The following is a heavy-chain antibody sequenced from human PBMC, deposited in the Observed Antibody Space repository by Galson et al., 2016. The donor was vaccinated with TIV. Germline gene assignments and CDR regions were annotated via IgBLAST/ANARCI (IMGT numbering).Heavy chain of an antibody. J-gene: IGHJ4*02. Sequence: ETLSLTCTVSGGSISSSSYRWGWIRQPPGKGLEWIGTIHSSGATYYSPSLKSRLMISVDTSKDQFSLKLSSVTAADTAIYYCARQYGSGSDYWGQGTLVTVSS. CDR3: ARQYGSGSDY. CDR1: GGSISSSSYR. CDR2: IHSSGAT. D-gene: IGHD3-10*01. V-gene: IGHV4-39*01.